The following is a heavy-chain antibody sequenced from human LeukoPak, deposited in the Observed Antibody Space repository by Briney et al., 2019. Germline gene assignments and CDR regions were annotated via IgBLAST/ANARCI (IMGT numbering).Heavy chain of an antibody. CDR2: TYYRSSWIN. CDR3: ARRLTQYDCFDP. CDR1: GDNVARKSAA. V-gene: IGHV6-1*01. Sequence: SQTLSLTCAIPGDNVARKSAAWNWFRQSPSRGLEWLGRTYYRSSWINEYAVSVESRIIITPDTSKNQFSLHLNSVTPEDTAVYYCARRLTQYDCFDPWGQGILVTVSS. J-gene: IGHJ5*02. D-gene: IGHD2-2*01.